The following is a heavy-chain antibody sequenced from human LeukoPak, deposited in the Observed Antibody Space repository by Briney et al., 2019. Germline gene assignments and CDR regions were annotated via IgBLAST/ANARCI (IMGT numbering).Heavy chain of an antibody. CDR3: ARDQAPYYDRSGYHYSATAAAFDF. J-gene: IGHJ3*01. CDR2: IYHSGST. Sequence: SETLSLTCTVSGYSVSSGYYWGWIRQPPGKGLEWIGSIYHSGSTYYNPSLKSRVTISVDTSKNQFSLKLSSVTAADTGVYYCARDQAPYYDRSGYHYSATAAAFDFWGQGTMVTVSS. V-gene: IGHV4-38-2*02. CDR1: GYSVSSGYY. D-gene: IGHD3-22*01.